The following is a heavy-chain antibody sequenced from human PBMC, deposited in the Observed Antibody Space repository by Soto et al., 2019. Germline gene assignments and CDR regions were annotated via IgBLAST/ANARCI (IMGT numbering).Heavy chain of an antibody. D-gene: IGHD3-9*01. Sequence: GGSLRRSCVVSGFSLSGYWMSWVRQAPGKGLEWVANINEDGTTTYYVDSVKGRFTISRDNAKNSLYLQMNSLRAEDTAVYYCARYADILTGSDAFDIWGQGTMVTVSS. CDR1: GFSLSGYW. V-gene: IGHV3-7*05. CDR3: ARYADILTGSDAFDI. J-gene: IGHJ3*02. CDR2: INEDGTTT.